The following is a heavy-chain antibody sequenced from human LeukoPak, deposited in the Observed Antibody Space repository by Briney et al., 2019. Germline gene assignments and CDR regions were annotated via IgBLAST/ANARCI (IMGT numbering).Heavy chain of an antibody. CDR2: INPNSGDT. J-gene: IGHJ4*02. CDR1: GYTFTAYY. V-gene: IGHV1-2*02. Sequence: ASVKVSCKASGYTFTAYYMHWVRQAPGRGLEWMEWINPNSGDTTYAQKFQGRVTMTRDTSISTAYMELHSLRSDDTDVYYCAFSGNYGVYWGQGTLVTVSS. D-gene: IGHD1-26*01. CDR3: AFSGNYGVY.